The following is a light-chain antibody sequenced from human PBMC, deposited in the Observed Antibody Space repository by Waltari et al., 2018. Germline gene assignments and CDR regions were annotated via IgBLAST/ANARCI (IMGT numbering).Light chain of an antibody. CDR1: QGISSN. CDR2: AAS. Sequence: DIQLAQSPSFLSASVGDRVTISCRASQGISSNLAWYQQKPGKAPKLLIYAASTLQTGVPSRFSGSGSGTDFTLTISNLQPEDFATYYCQQLISYPQTFGQGTNLEIK. V-gene: IGKV1-9*01. CDR3: QQLISYPQT. J-gene: IGKJ2*01.